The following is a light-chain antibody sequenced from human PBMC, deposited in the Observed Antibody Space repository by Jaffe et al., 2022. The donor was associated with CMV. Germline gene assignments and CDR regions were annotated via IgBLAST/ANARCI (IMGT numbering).Light chain of an antibody. CDR2: SYN. V-gene: IGLV1-44*01. CDR1: SSNIGSNT. J-gene: IGLJ3*02. Sequence: QSVLTQPPSASGTPGQRVTISCFGSSSNIGSNTVNWYQQFPGTAPKLLIYSYNQRPSGVPDRISGSKSGTSASLAISGLQSEDESDYYCAAWDDSLKGVVFGGGTKLTVL. CDR3: AAWDDSLKGVV.